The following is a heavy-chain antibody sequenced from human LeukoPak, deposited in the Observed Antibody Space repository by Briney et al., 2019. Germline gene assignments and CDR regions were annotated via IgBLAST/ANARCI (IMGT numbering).Heavy chain of an antibody. J-gene: IGHJ4*02. CDR2: IHHSGST. V-gene: IGHV4-39*01. CDR3: ARQKKEVYYYDGSSYYYFDY. CDR1: GGSISSSSYN. D-gene: IGHD3-22*01. Sequence: SETLSLTCTVSGGSISSSSYNWGWIRQPPVKGLEWIGGIHHSGSTYYKSSLKSRVTLSADTSKNQFFLKLSSVTAADTAVYYCARQKKEVYYYDGSSYYYFDYWGQGTLVTVSS.